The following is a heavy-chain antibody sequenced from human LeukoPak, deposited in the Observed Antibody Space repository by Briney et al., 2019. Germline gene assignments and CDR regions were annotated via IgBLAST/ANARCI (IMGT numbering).Heavy chain of an antibody. CDR1: GFTFSDYY. V-gene: IGHV3-11*04. J-gene: IGHJ3*02. CDR3: ARATTVTGTNAFDI. CDR2: ISSSGSTI. Sequence: GGSLRLSCAAPGFTFSDYYMSWIRQAPGKGLEWVSYISSSGSTIYYADSVKGRFTISRDNAKNSLYLQMNSLRAEDTAVYYCARATTVTGTNAFDIWGQGTMVTVSS. D-gene: IGHD4-17*01.